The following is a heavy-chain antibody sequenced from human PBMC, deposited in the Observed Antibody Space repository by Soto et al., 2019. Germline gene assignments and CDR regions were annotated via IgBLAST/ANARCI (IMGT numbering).Heavy chain of an antibody. V-gene: IGHV3-30-3*01. J-gene: IGHJ4*02. CDR2: ISYDGSNK. CDR1: GLNIIDYA. CDR3: ARAQYVSGRYSYDFDY. D-gene: IGHD3-10*01. Sequence: PGGSLRVSCAAAGLNIIDYAVHWVRKNPGKGLEWVALISYDGSNKYYADSVKGRFTISRDNSKNTLYLQMNSLRAEDTAVYYCARAQYVSGRYSYDFDYWGQGTLVTVSS.